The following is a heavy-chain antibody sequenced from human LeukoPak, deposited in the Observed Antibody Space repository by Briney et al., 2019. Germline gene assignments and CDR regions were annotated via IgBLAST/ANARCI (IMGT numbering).Heavy chain of an antibody. CDR1: GYTFTSYA. V-gene: IGHV1-69*05. J-gene: IGHJ4*02. CDR2: IIPIFGKA. Sequence: ASVKVSCKGSGYTFTSYAISWVRQAPGQGLEWMGRIIPIFGKAKYAQKFQGRVTITTDESTSTAYMELSSLRSEDTAVYYCARENYDYVWGSYRYTLGYYFDYWGQGTLVTVSS. CDR3: ARENYDYVWGSYRYTLGYYFDY. D-gene: IGHD3-16*02.